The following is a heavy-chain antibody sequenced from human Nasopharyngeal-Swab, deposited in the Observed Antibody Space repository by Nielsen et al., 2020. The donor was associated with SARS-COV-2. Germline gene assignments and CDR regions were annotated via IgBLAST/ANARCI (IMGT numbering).Heavy chain of an antibody. Sequence: GESLKISCEASGFIFNTYGMNWVRQPPGKGLEWISYISDYNTKFYADSVKGRFTISRDNAKNSLDLQMNSLRDEDTAVYYCARDLELLTNYYALDYWGQGTLVTVSS. V-gene: IGHV3-48*02. CDR3: ARDLELLTNYYALDY. D-gene: IGHD3-9*01. CDR1: GFIFNTYG. CDR2: ISDYNTK. J-gene: IGHJ4*02.